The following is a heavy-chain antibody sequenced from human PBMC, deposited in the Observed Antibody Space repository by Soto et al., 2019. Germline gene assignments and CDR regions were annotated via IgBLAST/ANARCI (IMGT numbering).Heavy chain of an antibody. V-gene: IGHV1-46*01. CDR2: INPSGGNT. CDR1: GYTFTSYY. CDR3: ARGGATIFGVIDF. Sequence: ASVKVSCKASGYTFTSYYMHWVRQAPGQGLEWMGIINPSGGNTDYAQRFRGRVSMTRDTSSTNTVSLELTSLTSDDTAVYYCARGGATIFGVIDFWGQGTRVTVSS. D-gene: IGHD3-3*02. J-gene: IGHJ4*02.